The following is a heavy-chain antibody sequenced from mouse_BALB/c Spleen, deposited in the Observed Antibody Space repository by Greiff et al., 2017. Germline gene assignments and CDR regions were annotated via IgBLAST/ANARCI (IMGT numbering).Heavy chain of an antibody. CDR3: TSYGSSYGYFDY. J-gene: IGHJ2*01. Sequence: QVQLHQSGAELVRPGASVTLSYKASGYTFTDYEMHWVKQTPVHGLEWIGAIDPETGGTAYNQKFKGKATLTADKSSSTAYMELRSLTSEDSAVYYCTSYGSSYGYFDYWGQGTTLTVSS. V-gene: IGHV1-15*01. CDR1: GYTFTDYE. CDR2: IDPETGGT. D-gene: IGHD1-1*01.